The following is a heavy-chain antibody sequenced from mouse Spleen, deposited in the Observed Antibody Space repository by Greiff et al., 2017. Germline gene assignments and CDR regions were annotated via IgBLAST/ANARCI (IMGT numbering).Heavy chain of an antibody. Sequence: EVKVVESGGGLVKPGGSLKLSCAASGFTFSSYTMSWVRQTPAKRLEWVATISSGGGNTYYPDSVKGRFTISRDNARNTLYLQMSSLRSEDTAMYYCARLDGYYFDYWGQGTTLTVSS. V-gene: IGHV5-9*04. CDR1: GFTFSSYT. CDR3: ARLDGYYFDY. D-gene: IGHD2-3*01. CDR2: ISSGGGNT. J-gene: IGHJ2*01.